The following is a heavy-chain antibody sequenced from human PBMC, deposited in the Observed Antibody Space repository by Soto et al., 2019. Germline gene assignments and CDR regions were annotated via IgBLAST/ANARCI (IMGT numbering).Heavy chain of an antibody. Sequence: PGGSLRLSCAASGFTFSSYGMHWVRQAPGKGLEWVAVKSYDGSNKYYADSVKGRFTISRDNSKNTLYLQMNSLRAEDTAVYYCAKDGTLQTYGSGSYQPPDYYYYYYMDVWGKGTTVTVSS. J-gene: IGHJ6*03. CDR1: GFTFSSYG. CDR3: AKDGTLQTYGSGSYQPPDYYYYYYMDV. CDR2: KSYDGSNK. D-gene: IGHD3-10*01. V-gene: IGHV3-30*18.